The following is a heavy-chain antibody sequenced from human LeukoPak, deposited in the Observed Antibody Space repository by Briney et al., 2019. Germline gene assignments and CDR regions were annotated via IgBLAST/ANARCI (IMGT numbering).Heavy chain of an antibody. CDR1: SVSISSNNYY. Sequence: SETLSLTCTVSSVSISSNNYYWGWIRQPPGKGLEWIVSIYYTGSTFYNPSLKSRVTMSLDALKNQFTLKVTSVTATDTAVYYCARLVSYDVLTENFYKYYMDVWGKGTTVTVSS. CDR3: ARLVSYDVLTENFYKYYMDV. CDR2: IYYTGST. D-gene: IGHD3-9*01. V-gene: IGHV4-39*01. J-gene: IGHJ6*03.